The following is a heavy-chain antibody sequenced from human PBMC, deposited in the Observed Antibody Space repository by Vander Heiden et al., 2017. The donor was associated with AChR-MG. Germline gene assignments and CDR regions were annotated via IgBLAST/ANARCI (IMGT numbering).Heavy chain of an antibody. D-gene: IGHD5-12*01. J-gene: IGHJ4*02. CDR2: IYYSGST. CDR1: GGSISSYY. V-gene: IGHV4-59*01. Sequence: QVQLQESGPGLVKPSETLSLTCTVSGGSISSYYWSWIRQPPGKGLEWIGYIYYSGSTNYNPSLKSRVTISVDTSKNQFSLKLSSVTAADTAVYYCATGNTEHLYQDSGWNRAFDYWGQGTLVTVSS. CDR3: ATGNTEHLYQDSGWNRAFDY.